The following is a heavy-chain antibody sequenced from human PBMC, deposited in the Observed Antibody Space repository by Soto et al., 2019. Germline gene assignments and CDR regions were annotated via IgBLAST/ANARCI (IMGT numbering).Heavy chain of an antibody. Sequence: AASVKVSCKASGYTFTGYYMHWVRQAPGQGLEWMGWINPNSGGTNYAQKFQGRVTMTTDASTRTAYMELSRLRSDDTALYYCARDQWELLPPTLCYWGQGTLVTVSS. CDR1: GYTFTGYY. CDR3: ARDQWELLPPTLCY. CDR2: INPNSGGT. D-gene: IGHD1-26*01. V-gene: IGHV1-2*02. J-gene: IGHJ4*02.